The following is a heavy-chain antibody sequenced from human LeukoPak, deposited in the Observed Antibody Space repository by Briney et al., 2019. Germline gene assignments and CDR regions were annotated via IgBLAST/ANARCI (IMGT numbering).Heavy chain of an antibody. CDR3: VRGAPFDY. D-gene: IGHD1-26*01. V-gene: IGHV3-74*01. CDR1: GFTFTSYW. Sequence: GGSLRLSCAASGFTFTSYWMHWVRQAPGKGLVWVSRINSDGTSTSYADSVKGRFTISRDNARNMLYLEMNSLRVDDTSVYYCVRGAPFDYWGQGTLVTVSS. CDR2: INSDGTST. J-gene: IGHJ4*02.